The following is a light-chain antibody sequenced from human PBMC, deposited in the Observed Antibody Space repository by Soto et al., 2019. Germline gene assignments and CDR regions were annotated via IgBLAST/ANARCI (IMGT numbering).Light chain of an antibody. CDR3: QHRRNWPT. Sequence: EIVLTQSPSTLSLSPGESATLSCRASQSLNSYLAWYQQKPGQAPRLLIYDASKRATGIPARFSGSGSGTDFTLTISNLEPEDFAVYYCQHRRNWPTFGQGTRLEIK. V-gene: IGKV3-11*01. J-gene: IGKJ5*01. CDR1: QSLNSY. CDR2: DAS.